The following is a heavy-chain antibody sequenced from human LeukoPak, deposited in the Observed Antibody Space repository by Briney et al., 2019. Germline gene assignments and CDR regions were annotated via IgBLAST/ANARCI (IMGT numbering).Heavy chain of an antibody. D-gene: IGHD3-10*01. V-gene: IGHV4-4*07. J-gene: IGHJ4*02. CDR1: GGSISSYY. CDR2: IYTSGST. Sequence: SETLSLTCTVSGGSISSYYWSWIRQPAGKGLEWIGRIYTSGSTNYNPSLKSRVTISVDTSKNQFSLKLSSVTAADTAVYYCARAGGSGSYYLYFDYWGQGTLVTVSS. CDR3: ARAGGSGSYYLYFDY.